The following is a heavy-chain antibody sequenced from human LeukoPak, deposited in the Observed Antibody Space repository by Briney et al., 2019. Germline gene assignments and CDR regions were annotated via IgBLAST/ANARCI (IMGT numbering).Heavy chain of an antibody. CDR3: AKVAYGGNEGVGY. J-gene: IGHJ4*02. Sequence: GASVKVSCKASGYTFTGYYMHWVRQAPGQGLEWMGWINPNSGGTNYAQKFQGRVTMTRDTSISTAYMELSRLRSDDTAVYYCAKVAYGGNEGVGYWGQGTLVTVSS. CDR1: GYTFTGYY. D-gene: IGHD4-23*01. V-gene: IGHV1-2*02. CDR2: INPNSGGT.